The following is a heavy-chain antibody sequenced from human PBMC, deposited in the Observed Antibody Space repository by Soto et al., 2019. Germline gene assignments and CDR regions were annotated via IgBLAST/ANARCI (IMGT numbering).Heavy chain of an antibody. Sequence: GASVKVSCKASGGTFSSYAISWVRQAPGQGLEWMGGIIPIFGTANYAQKFQGRVTITADESTSTAYMELSSLRSEDTAVYYCARGKVTPPYYYYGMDVWGQGTTVTVSS. D-gene: IGHD5-18*01. J-gene: IGHJ6*02. CDR2: IIPIFGTA. CDR3: ARGKVTPPYYYYGMDV. CDR1: GGTFSSYA. V-gene: IGHV1-69*13.